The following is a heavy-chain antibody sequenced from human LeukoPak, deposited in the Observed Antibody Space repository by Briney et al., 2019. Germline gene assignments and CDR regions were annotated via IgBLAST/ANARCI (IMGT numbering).Heavy chain of an antibody. D-gene: IGHD3-10*01. J-gene: IGHJ4*02. V-gene: IGHV3-74*01. CDR3: ARGIGYFGSGNYYFDY. CDR2: INSDGSIT. CDR1: GFTFISYW. Sequence: GGSLRLSCAASGFTFISYWMHWVRQAPGKGLVWVSRINSDGSITSYAASVKGRFTISRDTAKNTLYLQMNNLRDEDTAVYYCARGIGYFGSGNYYFDYWGQGTLVTVSS.